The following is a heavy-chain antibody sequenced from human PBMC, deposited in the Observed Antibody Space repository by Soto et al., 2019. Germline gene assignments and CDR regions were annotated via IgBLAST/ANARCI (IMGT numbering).Heavy chain of an antibody. CDR1: GYTLTTYP. V-gene: IGHV1-3*01. J-gene: IGHJ4*02. CDR2: ITGASGDT. CDR3: ATALRFVDYLLKR. Sequence: QVQLVQSGAEVKKPGASVKLSCKASGYTLTTYPLHWVRQAPGQSLEWMGYITGASGDTRYSQKFHDRVTITRDTSANTAYLELNCLTSEDTAVYYCATALRFVDYLLKRWGQGTLVTVSS. D-gene: IGHD3-3*01.